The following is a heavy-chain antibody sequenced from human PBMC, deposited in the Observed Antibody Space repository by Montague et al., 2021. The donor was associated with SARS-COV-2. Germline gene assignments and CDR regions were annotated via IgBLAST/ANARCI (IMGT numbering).Heavy chain of an antibody. J-gene: IGHJ4*02. CDR1: GGSISSGSYY. CDR3: ARVVGYGFDY. Sequence: TLSLTCTVSGGSISSGSYYWSWIRQPAGKGLEWIGRIYTSGSTNYNPSLKSRVTISIDTSKNQFSLKLSSATAADTAVYYCARVVGYGFDYWGQGTLVTVSS. D-gene: IGHD2-21*01. V-gene: IGHV4-61*02. CDR2: IYTSGST.